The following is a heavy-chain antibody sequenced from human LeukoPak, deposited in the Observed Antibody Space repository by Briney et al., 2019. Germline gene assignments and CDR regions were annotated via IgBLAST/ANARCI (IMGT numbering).Heavy chain of an antibody. V-gene: IGHV4-39*01. Sequence: PSETLSLTCTVSGGSISTSSYYWGWIRQPPGKGLEWIGTIYYSGSTYYNPSLTSRVTISVDTSKNQFSLKLSSVTAADTAVYYCARHKDYYYSYMDVWGKGTTVTISS. CDR3: ARHKDYYYSYMDV. J-gene: IGHJ6*03. CDR2: IYYSGST. CDR1: GGSISTSSYY.